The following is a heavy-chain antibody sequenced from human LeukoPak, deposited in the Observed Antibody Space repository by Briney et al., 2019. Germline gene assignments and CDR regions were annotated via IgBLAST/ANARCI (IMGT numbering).Heavy chain of an antibody. CDR1: GFTFSSYA. CDR3: ARDLFGTRSWFDP. J-gene: IGHJ5*02. V-gene: IGHV3-21*01. CDR2: ISSGSSFI. D-gene: IGHD3-3*01. Sequence: GGSLRLSCAASGFTFSSYAMNWVRQAPGKGLEWVSSISSGSSFIHYADSVKGRFTISRDNAKNSLYLQMNSLTDEDTAVYYCARDLFGTRSWFDPWGQGTLVTVSS.